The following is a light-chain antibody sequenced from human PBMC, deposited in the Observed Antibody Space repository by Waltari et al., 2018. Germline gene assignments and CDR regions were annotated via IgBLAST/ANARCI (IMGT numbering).Light chain of an antibody. J-gene: IGLJ3*02. V-gene: IGLV4-69*01. CDR3: QTWGFGIEV. CDR1: SGHSDYA. Sequence: HLVLTQPPSASASLGASVKLTCTLSSGHSDYAIAWHQQQPRKGPRYLMRVNSDDSHKKGDGIPDRFSGSSSGAERFLTISSLQSEDEADYFCQTWGFGIEVFGGGTKLTVL. CDR2: VNSDDSH.